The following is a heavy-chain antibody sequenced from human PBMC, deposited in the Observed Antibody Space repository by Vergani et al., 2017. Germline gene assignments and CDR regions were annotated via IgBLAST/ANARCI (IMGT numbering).Heavy chain of an antibody. V-gene: IGHV4-61*02. CDR1: GGSINTGAYY. Sequence: QVQLQESGPRLVRPSQTLSLTCTVSGGSINTGAYYWSWIRQPAGKGLEWIGRVYTSGMTNYNPSLKSRVTILVDRSKSQLSLKLTSVTAGDTAVYYCASSILVPAAKGWFDPWGQGTLVTVSS. CDR3: ASSILVPAAKGWFDP. D-gene: IGHD2-2*01. CDR2: VYTSGMT. J-gene: IGHJ5*02.